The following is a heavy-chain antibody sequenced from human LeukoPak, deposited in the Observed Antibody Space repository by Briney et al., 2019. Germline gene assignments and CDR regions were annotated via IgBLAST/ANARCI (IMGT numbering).Heavy chain of an antibody. CDR2: IYYSGST. D-gene: IGHD2-2*01. CDR1: GGSISSGGYY. V-gene: IGHV4-31*03. J-gene: IGHJ4*02. CDR3: ATLVVPAAIFDY. Sequence: SQTLSLTCTVSGGSISSGGYYWSWIRQHPGKGLEWIGYIYYSGSTYYNPSLKSRVTISVDTSKNQFSLKLSSVTAADTAVYYCATLVVPAAIFDYWGQGTLVTVSS.